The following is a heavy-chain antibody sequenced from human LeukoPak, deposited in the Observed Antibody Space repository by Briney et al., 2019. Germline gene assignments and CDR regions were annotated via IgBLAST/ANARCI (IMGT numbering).Heavy chain of an antibody. CDR1: GFTFSSYG. D-gene: IGHD3-10*01. Sequence: SGRSLRLSCAASGFTFSSYGMHWVRQAPGKGLEWVAVISYDGSNKYYADSVKGRFTISRDNSKNTLYLQMNSLRAEDTAVYYCAKDLIRRGGSGQEGSYYGMDVWGKGTTVTVSS. CDR3: AKDLIRRGGSGQEGSYYGMDV. J-gene: IGHJ6*04. CDR2: ISYDGSNK. V-gene: IGHV3-30*18.